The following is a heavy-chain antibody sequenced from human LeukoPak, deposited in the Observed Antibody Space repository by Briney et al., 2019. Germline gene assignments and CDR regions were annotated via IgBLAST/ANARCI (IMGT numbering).Heavy chain of an antibody. V-gene: IGHV4-34*01. D-gene: IGHD2-15*01. Sequence: SETLSLTCSVSDGSINSYYWNWIRQPPGKGLEWIGEINHSGSTNYNPSLKSRVTISVDTSKNQFSLKLSSVTAADTAVYYCASGKFNCSGGSCYNFDYWGQGTLVTVSS. CDR1: DGSINSYY. CDR2: INHSGST. J-gene: IGHJ4*02. CDR3: ASGKFNCSGGSCYNFDY.